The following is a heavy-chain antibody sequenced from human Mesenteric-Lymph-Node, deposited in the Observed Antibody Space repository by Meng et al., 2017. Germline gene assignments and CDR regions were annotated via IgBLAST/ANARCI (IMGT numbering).Heavy chain of an antibody. V-gene: IGHV4-34*01. CDR1: GGSFSGYY. J-gene: IGHJ4*02. D-gene: IGHD6-6*01. CDR2: INHSGST. Sequence: SETLSLTCAVYGGSFSGYYWSWIRQPPGKGLEWIGEINHSGSTNYNPSLKSRVTISVDTSKNQFSLKLSSVTAADTAVYYCARAGYSSSPYFDYWGQGTRVTSYS. CDR3: ARAGYSSSPYFDY.